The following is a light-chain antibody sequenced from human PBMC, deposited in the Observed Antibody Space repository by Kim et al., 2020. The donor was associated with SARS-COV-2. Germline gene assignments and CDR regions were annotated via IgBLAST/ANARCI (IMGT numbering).Light chain of an antibody. Sequence: SVKLTCTLSSGHSSYAIAWHQQQPEKGPRYLMKLNSDGSHSKGDGIPDRFSGSSSGAERYLTISSLQSEDEADYYCQTWGTGIWVFGGGTKLTFL. CDR3: QTWGTGIWV. CDR2: LNSDGSH. CDR1: SGHSSYA. V-gene: IGLV4-69*01. J-gene: IGLJ3*02.